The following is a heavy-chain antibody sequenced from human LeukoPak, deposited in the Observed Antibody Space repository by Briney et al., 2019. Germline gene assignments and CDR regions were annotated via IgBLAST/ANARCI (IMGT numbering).Heavy chain of an antibody. D-gene: IGHD6-19*01. Sequence: ASVKVSCKVSGYTLTELSMHWVRQAPGKGLEWMGGFDPEDGETIYAQKFQGRVTMTEDTSTDTAYMELSSLRPEDTAVYYCATGVYSSGWYQSFDYWGQGTLVTVSS. CDR1: GYTLTELS. CDR2: FDPEDGET. CDR3: ATGVYSSGWYQSFDY. V-gene: IGHV1-24*01. J-gene: IGHJ4*02.